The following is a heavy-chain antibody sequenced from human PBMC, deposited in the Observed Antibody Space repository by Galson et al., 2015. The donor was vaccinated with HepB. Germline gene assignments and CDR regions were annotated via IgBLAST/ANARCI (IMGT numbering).Heavy chain of an antibody. J-gene: IGHJ4*02. CDR1: GFSLPAYW. CDR2: ISHVDSDT. Sequence: QSGAEVKKPGESLKISCKGSGFSLPAYWIGWVRQMPGKGLEWMGLISHVDSDTTYSPSFQGQVTISVDKSISTVYLQWSGLKASDAAMYFCAKTSMSHYYFDYWGQGTLVTVSS. D-gene: IGHD5-18*01. V-gene: IGHV5-51*01. CDR3: AKTSMSHYYFDY.